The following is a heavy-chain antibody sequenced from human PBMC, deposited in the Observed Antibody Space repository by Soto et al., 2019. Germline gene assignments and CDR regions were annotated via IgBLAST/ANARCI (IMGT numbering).Heavy chain of an antibody. J-gene: IGHJ2*01. CDR3: ARGRKTIFGVVISGLYWYFDL. Sequence: QVQLQQWGAGLLKPSETLSLTCAVYGGSFSGYYWSWIRQPPGKGLEWIGEINHSRSTNYNPSLKSRVTISVDTSKNQFSLKLSSVTAADTAVYYCARGRKTIFGVVISGLYWYFDLWGRGTLVTVSS. CDR2: INHSRST. CDR1: GGSFSGYY. D-gene: IGHD3-3*01. V-gene: IGHV4-34*01.